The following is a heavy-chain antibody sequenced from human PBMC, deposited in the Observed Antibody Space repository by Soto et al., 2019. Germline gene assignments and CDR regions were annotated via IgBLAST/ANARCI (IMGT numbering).Heavy chain of an antibody. J-gene: IGHJ5*02. CDR1: GFTFSDYY. V-gene: IGHV3-11*01. Sequence: PGGSLRLSCAASGFTFSDYYMSWIRQAPGKGLEWVSYISSSGSTIYYADSVKGRFTISRDNAKNSLYLQMNSLRAEDTAVYYCARISTVTTIWNWFDPWGQGTLVTVSS. CDR2: ISSSGSTI. CDR3: ARISTVTTIWNWFDP. D-gene: IGHD4-17*01.